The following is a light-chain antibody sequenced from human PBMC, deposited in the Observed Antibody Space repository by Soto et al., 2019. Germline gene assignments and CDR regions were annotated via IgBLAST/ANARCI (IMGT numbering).Light chain of an antibody. J-gene: IGKJ1*01. CDR2: AAS. Sequence: ETVLTQPPATLSLSPGERATLSCRASQSVNSNLAWYQKKPGQAPRLLIYAASTRATGIPARFSGSGSGTEFTLTISSLQSEDFAVYYCQQYNNWPLQTFGQGTKVDIK. CDR1: QSVNSN. V-gene: IGKV3-15*01. CDR3: QQYNNWPLQT.